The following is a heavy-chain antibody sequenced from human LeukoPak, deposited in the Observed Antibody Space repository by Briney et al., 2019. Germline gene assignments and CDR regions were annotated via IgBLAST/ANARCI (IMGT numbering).Heavy chain of an antibody. Sequence: SVKVSCKASGGTFHNYAISWGRQAPGQGLEWMGGVIPIFGTANYAQKFQGRVTITADKSTSTAYMELSSLRSEDTAVYYCARRGRRTILSAFDIWGQGTMVTVSS. CDR1: GGTFHNYA. D-gene: IGHD3-9*01. J-gene: IGHJ3*02. V-gene: IGHV1-69*06. CDR3: ARRGRRTILSAFDI. CDR2: VIPIFGTA.